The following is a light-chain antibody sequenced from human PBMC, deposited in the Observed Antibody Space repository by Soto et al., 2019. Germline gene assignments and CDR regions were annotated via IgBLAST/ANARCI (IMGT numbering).Light chain of an antibody. CDR2: EVS. CDR3: SSYTRTNTLV. Sequence: QSVLTQPASVSGSPGQSITISCTGTSSDVGGYNYVSWYQHHPGKAPKLIIYEVSNRPSGVSNRFSGSKSGNTASLTISGLQAEDEADYYCSSYTRTNTLVFGGGTQLTVL. J-gene: IGLJ2*01. V-gene: IGLV2-14*01. CDR1: SSDVGGYNY.